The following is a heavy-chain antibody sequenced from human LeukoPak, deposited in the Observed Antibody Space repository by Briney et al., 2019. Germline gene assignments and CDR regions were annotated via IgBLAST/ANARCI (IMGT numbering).Heavy chain of an antibody. J-gene: IGHJ4*02. D-gene: IGHD6-13*01. CDR2: ISWNSGSI. CDR3: ARDGQQIIDY. Sequence: GRSLRLSCAASGFTFDDYAMHWVRQAPGKGLEWVSGISWNSGSIGYADSVKGRFTISRDNAKNSLYLQMNSLRAKDTALYYCARDGQQIIDYWGQGTLVTVSS. V-gene: IGHV3-9*01. CDR1: GFTFDDYA.